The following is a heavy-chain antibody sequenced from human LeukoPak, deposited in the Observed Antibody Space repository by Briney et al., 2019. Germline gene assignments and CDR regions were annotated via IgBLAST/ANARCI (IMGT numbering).Heavy chain of an antibody. Sequence: ASVKVSCKASGYTFSGYYIHWVRQVRQAPGQGLEWMGWINPKNGGTNYAQKFQDRVTMTRDTSINTAYMELSRLRSDDTAVYYCARVPGLSFFHYWGQGTLVTVSS. CDR1: GYTFSGYY. CDR2: INPKNGGT. J-gene: IGHJ4*02. V-gene: IGHV1-2*02. CDR3: ARVPGLSFFHY.